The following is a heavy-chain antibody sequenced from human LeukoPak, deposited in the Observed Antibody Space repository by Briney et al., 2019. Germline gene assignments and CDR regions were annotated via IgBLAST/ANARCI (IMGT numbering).Heavy chain of an antibody. CDR1: GYSFTSYW. D-gene: IGHD3-3*01. Sequence: GESLKISCKGSGYSFTSYWIGWVRQMPGKGLEWMGIIYPGDSDTRYSPSFQGQVTISADKSISTACLQWSSLKASDTDMYYCARGGAVLTYYDFWSGNWFDPWGQGTLVTVSS. CDR3: ARGGAVLTYYDFWSGNWFDP. CDR2: IYPGDSDT. V-gene: IGHV5-51*01. J-gene: IGHJ5*02.